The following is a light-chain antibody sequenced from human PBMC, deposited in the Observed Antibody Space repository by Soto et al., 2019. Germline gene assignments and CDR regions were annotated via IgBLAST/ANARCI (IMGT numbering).Light chain of an antibody. CDR1: QSISSY. V-gene: IGKV1-39*01. CDR3: QQYDSLPFT. CDR2: AAS. Sequence: DIQMTQSPSSLSASVGDRVTITCRASQSISSYLNWYQQKPGKAPKLLIYAASSLQSGVPSRFSGSGSGTDFTLTISSLQPEDFATYYCQQYDSLPFTFGPGTKVDFK. J-gene: IGKJ3*01.